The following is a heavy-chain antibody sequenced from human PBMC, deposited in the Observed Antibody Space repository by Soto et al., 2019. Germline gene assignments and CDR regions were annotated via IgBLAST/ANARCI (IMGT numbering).Heavy chain of an antibody. D-gene: IGHD5-18*01. V-gene: IGHV3-30*03. CDR2: ISYDGSLQ. J-gene: IGHJ4*02. Sequence: QAQLVESGGGVVQPGRSLRLSCAASGFAFSSYGMHWVRQAPGTGLEWVAVISYDGSLQHYADSVKGRFTISRDNSKYMVLLQMSSLRAGDTAVYYCVSGRGYGHASVPYSWGQGTLVSVSS. CDR1: GFAFSSYG. CDR3: VSGRGYGHASVPYS.